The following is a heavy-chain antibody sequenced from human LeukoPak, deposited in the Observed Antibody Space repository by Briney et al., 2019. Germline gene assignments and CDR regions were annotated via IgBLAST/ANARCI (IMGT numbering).Heavy chain of an antibody. V-gene: IGHV4-4*02. CDR2: VSHCGST. CDR1: GGSISSNYW. CDR3: ARLRDYYYNYMDV. Sequence: PSETLSLTCAVSGGSISSNYWWTWVRQSPGKGLEWIGEVSHCGSTNYNPSLKSRVTISIDRSRNQFSLNLTSLTAADTAVYYCARLRDYYYNYMDVWGKGTTVTISS. J-gene: IGHJ6*03.